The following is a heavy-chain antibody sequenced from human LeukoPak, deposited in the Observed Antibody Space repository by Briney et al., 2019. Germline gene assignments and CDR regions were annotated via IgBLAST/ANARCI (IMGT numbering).Heavy chain of an antibody. J-gene: IGHJ4*02. CDR3: ARESETSGWYDY. CDR2: ISGDGGST. CDR1: GFIFDNYA. Sequence: GGSLRLSCAAPGFIFDNYAIHWVRQASGKGLEWVSLISGDGGSTFYADSVRGRFTISRDNTRKSLSLQMSSLRSEDTALYYCARESETSGWYDYWGQGTLVTASS. D-gene: IGHD6-19*01. V-gene: IGHV3-43*02.